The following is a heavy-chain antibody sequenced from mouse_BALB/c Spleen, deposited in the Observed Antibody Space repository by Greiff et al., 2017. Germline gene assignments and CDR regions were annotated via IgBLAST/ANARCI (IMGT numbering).Heavy chain of an antibody. V-gene: IGHV1-9*01. Sequence: VQLQQSGAELMKPGASVKISCKATGYTFSSYWIEWVKQRPGHGLEWIGEILPGSGSTNYNEKFKGKATFTADTSSNTAYMQLSSMTSEDSAVYYCARKGLRVGFFAYWGQGTLVTVSA. J-gene: IGHJ3*01. CDR2: ILPGSGST. CDR3: ARKGLRVGFFAY. D-gene: IGHD2-4*01. CDR1: GYTFSSYW.